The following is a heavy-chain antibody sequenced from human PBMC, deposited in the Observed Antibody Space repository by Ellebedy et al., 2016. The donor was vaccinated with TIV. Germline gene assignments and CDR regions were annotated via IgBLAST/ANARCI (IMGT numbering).Heavy chain of an antibody. Sequence: PGGSLRLSCAASGFTFSSYDMHWVRQAPGKGLEWVALISYDANNKYYPDSVKGRFTISRYTPKNTLYLQMNTLRPEDTAVYYCAKVPVGFCNRPFCFYLDDWGQGTLVSVSS. J-gene: IGHJ4*02. V-gene: IGHV3-30*18. CDR1: GFTFSSYD. CDR3: AKVPVGFCNRPFCFYLDD. CDR2: ISYDANNK. D-gene: IGHD2-2*03.